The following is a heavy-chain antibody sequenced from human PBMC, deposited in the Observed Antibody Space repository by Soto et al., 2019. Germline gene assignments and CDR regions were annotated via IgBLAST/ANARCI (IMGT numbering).Heavy chain of an antibody. D-gene: IGHD2-15*01. CDR2: IIPLLDTT. J-gene: IGHJ6*02. CDR3: ASEYCSGCSCQLYYGMDV. CDR1: GGTFSSNA. Sequence: SVKVSCKASGGTFSSNAINWVRQAPGQGLEWMGRIIPLLDTTNYAQKFQGRVTITADKSTGTAYMELNRLRSEDTAVYYCASEYCSGCSCQLYYGMDVWGQGTTGTVSS. V-gene: IGHV1-69*04.